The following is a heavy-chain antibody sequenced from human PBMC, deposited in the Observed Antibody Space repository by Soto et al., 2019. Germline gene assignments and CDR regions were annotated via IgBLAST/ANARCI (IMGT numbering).Heavy chain of an antibody. D-gene: IGHD2-2*01. CDR3: ARDDHIVVVPTSLGAMDV. V-gene: IGHV4-4*02. CDR2: IYHSGST. Sequence: QVQLQESGPGLVKPSETLSLTCAVYGGSISSNKWWSWVCQPPGKGLEWIGEIYHSGSTNYNPSLKSRVTISLDKSKNQFSLKLTSVTAADSAVYYCARDDHIVVVPTSLGAMDVWGQGTTVTVSS. J-gene: IGHJ6*02. CDR1: GGSISSNKW.